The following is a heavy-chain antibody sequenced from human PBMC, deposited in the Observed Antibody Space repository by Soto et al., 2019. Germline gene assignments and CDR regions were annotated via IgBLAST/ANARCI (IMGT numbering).Heavy chain of an antibody. CDR1: GYTFTSYG. CDR2: ISAYNGNT. CDR3: ARDRPRRGYSGYENALIDY. V-gene: IGHV1-18*01. D-gene: IGHD5-12*01. Sequence: ASVKVSCKASGYTFTSYGISWVRQAPGQGLEWMGWISAYNGNTNYAQKLQGRVTMTTDTSTSTAYMELRSLRSDDTAVYYCARDRPRRGYSGYENALIDYWGQGTLVTVSS. J-gene: IGHJ4*02.